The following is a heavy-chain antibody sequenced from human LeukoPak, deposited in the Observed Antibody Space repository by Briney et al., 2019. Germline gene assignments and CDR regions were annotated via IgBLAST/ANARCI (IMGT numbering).Heavy chain of an antibody. J-gene: IGHJ4*02. V-gene: IGHV1-8*01. D-gene: IGHD3-10*01. CDR1: GYTFTNFD. Sequence: ASVMVSCKAPGYTFTNFDIMWVRQATGQGLEWMGWVNTNSGGTGYARKFQGRVSMTRDTSIGTAYMELSSLRSEDTAIYYCARGRGGTIIRGYLDSWGQGTLVSVSS. CDR3: ARGRGGTIIRGYLDS. CDR2: VNTNSGGT.